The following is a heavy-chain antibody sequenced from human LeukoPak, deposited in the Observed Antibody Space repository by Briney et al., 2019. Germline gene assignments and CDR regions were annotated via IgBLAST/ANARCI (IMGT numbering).Heavy chain of an antibody. Sequence: SETLSLTCTVSGGSISSYYWSWFRQPAGKGLEWTGRIYTSGSTNYNPSLKSRVTMSVDTSKNQFSLKLSSVTAADTAVYYCAREMVYAILAGWFDPWGQGNLVTVSS. J-gene: IGHJ5*02. CDR3: AREMVYAILAGWFDP. D-gene: IGHD2-8*01. V-gene: IGHV4-4*07. CDR2: IYTSGST. CDR1: GGSISSYY.